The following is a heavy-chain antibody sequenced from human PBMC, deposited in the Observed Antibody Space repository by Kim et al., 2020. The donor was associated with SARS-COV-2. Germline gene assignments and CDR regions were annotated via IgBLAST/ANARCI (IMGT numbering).Heavy chain of an antibody. J-gene: IGHJ6*02. V-gene: IGHV3-7*01. CDR1: GFTFSSYG. D-gene: IGHD1-26*01. CDR3: ARGDPGGCRHYYYGMDV. CDR2: IKQDGSEK. Sequence: GGSLSLSCAASGFTFSSYGMSWVRQPPGKGREWVANIKQDGSEKYYVDSVKGRLTISRDNAKNSLYRQMNSLGAEDTAVYYFARGDPGGCRHYYYGMDVWGQGTTVTVSS.